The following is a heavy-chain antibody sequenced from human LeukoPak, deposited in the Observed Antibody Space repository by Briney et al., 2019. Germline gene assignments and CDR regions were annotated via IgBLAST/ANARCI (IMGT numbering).Heavy chain of an antibody. D-gene: IGHD1-26*01. CDR3: TTCLLVGATGMSDY. Sequence: GGSLSLSCAASGFTFSNAWMSWVRQAPGKGLEWLVCIKSKTDGGTTDYAAPVKGRLTISRDDSVNTLYLQENSRKSGVIPVYCCTTCLLVGATGMSDYWGQGTLVTVSS. CDR1: GFTFSNAW. J-gene: IGHJ4*02. V-gene: IGHV3-15*01. CDR2: IKSKTDGGTT.